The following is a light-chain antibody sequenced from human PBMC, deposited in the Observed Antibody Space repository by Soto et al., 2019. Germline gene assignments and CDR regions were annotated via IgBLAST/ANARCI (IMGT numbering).Light chain of an antibody. CDR3: QQFGGSPQCT. Sequence: VLGPTRRNLSLYTKVRVTLCCRASQSVSTSYLVWYPQKPGQAPRRFSFGPSRRATDIPDRFSVSGSGTDFTPTISRLEPEDFAVHDCQQFGGSPQCTLGKGTKG. V-gene: IGKV3-20*01. CDR2: GPS. J-gene: IGKJ1*01. CDR1: QSVSTSY.